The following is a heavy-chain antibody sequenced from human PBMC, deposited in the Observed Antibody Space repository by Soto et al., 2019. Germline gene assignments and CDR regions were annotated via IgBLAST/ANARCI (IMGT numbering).Heavy chain of an antibody. CDR2: ISAYNGNT. D-gene: IGHD3-22*01. CDR3: ARISRALVYYYDSSGPRGAFDI. Sequence: ASVKVSCKASGYTFTSYGISWVRQAPGQGLEWMGWISAYNGNTNYAQKLQGRVTMTTDTSTSTAYMELRSLRSDDTAVYYCARISRALVYYYDSSGPRGAFDIWGQGTMVT. V-gene: IGHV1-18*01. J-gene: IGHJ3*02. CDR1: GYTFTSYG.